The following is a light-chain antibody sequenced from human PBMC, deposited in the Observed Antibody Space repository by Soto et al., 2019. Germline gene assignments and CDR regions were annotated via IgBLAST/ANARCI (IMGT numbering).Light chain of an antibody. CDR3: QQYNNWPPYT. Sequence: EIVVTPSPASLAMSPGERATRSGRASQSVRSNIAWYQQKPGQATRLLIYGASRRATGIPARCSGSGSGTELTITISGLMFEDFAVIYCQQYNNWPPYTFGQGTKVDIK. J-gene: IGKJ2*01. CDR1: QSVRSN. V-gene: IGKV3-15*01. CDR2: GAS.